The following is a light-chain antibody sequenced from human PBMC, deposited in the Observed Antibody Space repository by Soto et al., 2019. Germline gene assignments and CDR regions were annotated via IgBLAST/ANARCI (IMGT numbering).Light chain of an antibody. CDR3: QQSYSTPNT. J-gene: IGKJ2*01. V-gene: IGKV1-39*01. Sequence: DIQMTQSPSSLSASVGDRVTITCRASQSISSYLNWYQQKPGKAPKLLIYAASSLQSGVPSRFSGSGSGTDFTLTIGSLQPEDFATYYCQQSYSTPNTFGQGTKLEIK. CDR1: QSISSY. CDR2: AAS.